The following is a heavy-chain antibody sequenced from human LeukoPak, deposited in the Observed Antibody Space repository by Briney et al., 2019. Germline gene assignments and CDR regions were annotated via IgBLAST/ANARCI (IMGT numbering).Heavy chain of an antibody. CDR3: ARSRSGSYFTFDY. CDR2: IYHSGST. J-gene: IGHJ4*02. V-gene: IGHV4-38-2*02. Sequence: SETLSLTCTVSGYSISSGYYWGWIRQPRGKGLEWIGSIYHSGSTYYNPSLKSRVTISVDTSKNQFSLKLSSVTAADTAVYYCARSRSGSYFTFDYWGQGTLVTVSS. D-gene: IGHD1-26*01. CDR1: GYSISSGYY.